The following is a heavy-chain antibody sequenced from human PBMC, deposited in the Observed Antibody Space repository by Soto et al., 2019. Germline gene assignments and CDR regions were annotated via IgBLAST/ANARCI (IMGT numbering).Heavy chain of an antibody. CDR3: ARDLWGYCGADCYPLYV. CDR1: GGSISSYY. D-gene: IGHD2-21*02. CDR2: IYYTGST. J-gene: IGHJ6*02. V-gene: IGHV4-59*01. Sequence: SETLSLTCTVSGGSISSYYWSWIRQPPGKGLEWIGYIYYTGSTIYNPSLKSRVTISVDTSKNQFSLKLNPVTAADTAVYYCARDLWGYCGADCYPLYVWGQGTTVTVSS.